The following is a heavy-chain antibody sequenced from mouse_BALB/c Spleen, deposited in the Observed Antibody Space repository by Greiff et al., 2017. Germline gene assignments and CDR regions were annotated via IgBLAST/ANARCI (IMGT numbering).Heavy chain of an antibody. J-gene: IGHJ3*01. Sequence: EVNLVESGGGLVQPKGSLKLSCAASGFTFNTYAMHWVCQAPGKGLEWVARIRSKSNNYATYYADSVKDRFTISRDDSQSMLYLQMNNLKTEDTAMYYCVREEGYWGQGTLVTVSA. CDR3: VREEGY. CDR1: GFTFNTYA. CDR2: IRSKSNNYAT. V-gene: IGHV10-3*03.